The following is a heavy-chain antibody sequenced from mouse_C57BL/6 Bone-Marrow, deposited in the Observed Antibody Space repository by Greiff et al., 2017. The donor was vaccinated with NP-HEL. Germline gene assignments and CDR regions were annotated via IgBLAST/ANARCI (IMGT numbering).Heavy chain of an antibody. Sequence: QVQLKQPGAELVKPGASVKLSCKASGYTFTSYWMQWVKQRPGQGLEWIGEIDPSDSYTNYNQKFKGKATLTVDTSSSTAYMQLSSLTSEDSAVYFCARKGQLRLLDYWGQGTTLTVSS. V-gene: IGHV1-50*01. D-gene: IGHD3-2*02. J-gene: IGHJ2*01. CDR3: ARKGQLRLLDY. CDR1: GYTFTSYW. CDR2: IDPSDSYT.